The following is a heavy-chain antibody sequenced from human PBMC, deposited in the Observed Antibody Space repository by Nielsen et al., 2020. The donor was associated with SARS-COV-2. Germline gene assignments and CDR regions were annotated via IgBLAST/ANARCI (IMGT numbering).Heavy chain of an antibody. J-gene: IGHJ4*02. V-gene: IGHV1-58*02. D-gene: IGHD2-15*01. Sequence: SMKVSCKASGFTFTSSAMQWVRQARGQRLEWIGWIVVGSGNTNYAQKFQERVTITRDMSTSTAYMELSSLRSEDTAVYYCAADRGIGGVAATLDYWGQGTLVTVSS. CDR3: AADRGIGGVAATLDY. CDR1: GFTFTSSA. CDR2: IVVGSGNT.